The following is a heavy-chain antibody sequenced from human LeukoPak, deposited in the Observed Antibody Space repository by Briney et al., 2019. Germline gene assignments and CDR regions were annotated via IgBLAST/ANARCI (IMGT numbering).Heavy chain of an antibody. J-gene: IGHJ4*02. Sequence: SETLSLTCAVYGGSFSGYYWSWIRQPPGKGLEWIGEINHSGSTNYNPSLKSRVTISVDTSKNQFSLKLSSVTAADTAVYYCARGRYSYGRNFDYWGQGTLLTVSS. CDR2: INHSGST. CDR3: ARGRYSYGRNFDY. CDR1: GGSFSGYY. V-gene: IGHV4-34*01. D-gene: IGHD5-18*01.